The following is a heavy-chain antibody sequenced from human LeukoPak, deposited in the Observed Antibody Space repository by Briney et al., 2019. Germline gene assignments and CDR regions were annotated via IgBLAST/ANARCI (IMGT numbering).Heavy chain of an antibody. CDR1: GGSISSGGYY. D-gene: IGHD3-16*02. V-gene: IGHV4-31*03. CDR3: ARGNYVWRSYRYFPFDY. CDR2: IYYSGST. Sequence: PSETLSLTCTVSGGSISSGGYYWSWIRQHPGKGLEWIGYIYYSGSTYYNPSLKSRVTISVDTSKNQFSLKLSSVTAADTAVYYCARGNYVWRSYRYFPFDYWGQGTLVTVSS. J-gene: IGHJ4*02.